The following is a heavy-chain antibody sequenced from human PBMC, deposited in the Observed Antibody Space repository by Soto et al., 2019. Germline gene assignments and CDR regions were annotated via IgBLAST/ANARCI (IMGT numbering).Heavy chain of an antibody. V-gene: IGHV4-39*01. J-gene: IGHJ4*02. CDR1: GGSISSSSYY. Sequence: QLQLQESGPGLVKPSETLSLTCTVSGGSISSSSYYWGWIRQPPGKGLEWIGSIYYSGSTYYNPSLTSRVTIPVDPPTNQFALKLSSVTAADTAVYYCAGASGGWYEVGTLDSWGQGSLVTVSS. CDR3: AGASGGWYEVGTLDS. CDR2: IYYSGST. D-gene: IGHD6-19*01.